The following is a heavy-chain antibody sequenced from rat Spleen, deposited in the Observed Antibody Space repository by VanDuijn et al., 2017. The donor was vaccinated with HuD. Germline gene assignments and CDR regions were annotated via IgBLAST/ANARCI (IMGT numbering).Heavy chain of an antibody. CDR2: ISTGGNT. D-gene: IGHD1-4*01. CDR1: GFSLTSNG. CDR3: IRESLPGYNSHWFVY. V-gene: IGHV2S12*01. J-gene: IGHJ3*01. Sequence: QVQVKESGPGLVQPSQTLSLTCTVSGFSLTSNGVSWVRQPPGKGLEWIAAISTGGNTYYNSALRSRLSISRDTSKSQVFLNVNSLQTEETATYFCIRESLPGYNSHWFVYWGQGTLVTVSS.